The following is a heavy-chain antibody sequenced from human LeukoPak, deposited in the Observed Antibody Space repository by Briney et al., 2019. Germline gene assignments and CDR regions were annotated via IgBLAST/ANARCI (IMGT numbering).Heavy chain of an antibody. Sequence: GGSLRLSCAASGFTFSSYWMHWVRQAPGKGLVWVSRINSDGSSTSYADSVKGRFTISRDNAKNTLYLQMNSLRAEDTAVYYCARPNYYYGMDVWGQGTTVTVSS. CDR1: GFTFSSYW. CDR2: INSDGSST. J-gene: IGHJ6*02. CDR3: ARPNYYYGMDV. V-gene: IGHV3-74*01.